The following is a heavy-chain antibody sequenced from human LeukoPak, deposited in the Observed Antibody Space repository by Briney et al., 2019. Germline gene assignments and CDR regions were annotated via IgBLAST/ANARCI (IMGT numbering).Heavy chain of an antibody. D-gene: IGHD3-10*01. Sequence: PSETLSLTCAVSGGSISSNSYYWGWIRQPPGKGLEWIGSIYYSGSTYYNPSLKSRVTISVDTSKNQFSLKLSSVTAADTAVYYCARDGATMVRGSVWFDPWGQGTLVTVSS. J-gene: IGHJ5*02. V-gene: IGHV4-39*02. CDR3: ARDGATMVRGSVWFDP. CDR2: IYYSGST. CDR1: GGSISSNSYY.